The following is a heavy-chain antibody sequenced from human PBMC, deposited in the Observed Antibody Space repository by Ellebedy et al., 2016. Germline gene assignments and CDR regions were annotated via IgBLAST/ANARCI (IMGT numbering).Heavy chain of an antibody. CDR2: ISANGNKR. CDR1: GLPFSTFF. D-gene: IGHD2-2*01. Sequence: GESLKISXAVSGLPFSTFFMSWVRQAPGKGLEWVATISANGNKRDLADSVQGRFTISRDNFRNTLHLQMNNLRGEDTAVYHCRQGHYADYWGQGTLVTVSS. V-gene: IGHV3-23*01. CDR3: RQGHYADY. J-gene: IGHJ4*02.